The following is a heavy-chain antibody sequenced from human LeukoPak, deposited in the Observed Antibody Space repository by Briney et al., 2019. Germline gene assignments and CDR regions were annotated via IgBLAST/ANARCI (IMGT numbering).Heavy chain of an antibody. CDR2: IYTSGST. D-gene: IGHD3-22*01. J-gene: IGHJ4*02. Sequence: PSETLSLTCTVSGGSISSGSYYWSWIRQPAGKGLEWIGRIYTSGSTNYNPSLKSRVTISVDTSKNEFSLKLSSVTAADTAVYYCASGYYYRGDYWGQGTLVTVSS. CDR3: ASGYYYRGDY. CDR1: GGSISSGSYY. V-gene: IGHV4-61*02.